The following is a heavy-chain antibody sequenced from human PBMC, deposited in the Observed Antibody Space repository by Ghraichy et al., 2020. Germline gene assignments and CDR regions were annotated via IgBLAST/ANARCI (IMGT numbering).Heavy chain of an antibody. CDR1: GFTFSSYA. D-gene: IGHD3-3*01. J-gene: IGHJ4*02. CDR2: ISGSGGST. V-gene: IGHV3-23*01. CDR3: AKDIWVPDFWSGHRGY. Sequence: GGSLRLSCAASGFTFSSYAMSWVRQAPGKGLEWVSAISGSGGSTYYADSVKGRFTISRDNSKNTLYLQMNSLRAEDTAVYYCAKDIWVPDFWSGHRGYWGQGTLVTVSS.